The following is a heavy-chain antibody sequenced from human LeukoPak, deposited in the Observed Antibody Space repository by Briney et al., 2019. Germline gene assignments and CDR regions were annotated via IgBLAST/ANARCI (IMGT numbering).Heavy chain of an antibody. V-gene: IGHV1-8*03. CDR3: ASGEYSYGSTSYYFDY. J-gene: IGHJ4*02. Sequence: VASVKVSCKASGYTFTSYDINWVRQATGQGLEWMGWMNPNSGDTAYAQKFQGRVTITTDESTSTAYMELSSLRSEDTAVYYCASGEYSYGSTSYYFDYWGQGTLVTVSS. D-gene: IGHD5-18*01. CDR2: MNPNSGDT. CDR1: GYTFTSYD.